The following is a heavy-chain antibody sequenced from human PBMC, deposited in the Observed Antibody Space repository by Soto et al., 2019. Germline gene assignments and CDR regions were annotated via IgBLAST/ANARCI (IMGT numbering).Heavy chain of an antibody. Sequence: GGSLRLACAAYGFCFTNAWMSSVRQASGKELERVGRILSKTDGGATEYGAPVKGRFIISRDDSKNTLYLHMNSLKTEDTAVYYCSTDLYYDSSGIRDFWGQGT. J-gene: IGHJ4*02. D-gene: IGHD3-22*01. CDR3: STDLYYDSSGIRDF. CDR1: GFCFTNAW. CDR2: ILSKTDGGAT. V-gene: IGHV3-15*01.